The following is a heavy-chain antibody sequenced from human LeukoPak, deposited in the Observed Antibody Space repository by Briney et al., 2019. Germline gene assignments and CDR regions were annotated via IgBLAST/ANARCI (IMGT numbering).Heavy chain of an antibody. CDR3: AKDQGYCSSTSCYAGGKFDY. CDR1: GFTFSSYA. V-gene: IGHV3-23*01. Sequence: GGSLRLSCAASGFTFSSYAMSWVRQAPGKGLEWVSAISGSDGSTNYADSVKGRFTISRDNSKNTLYLQMNSLRAEDTAVYYCAKDQGYCSSTSCYAGGKFDYWGQGTLVTVSS. D-gene: IGHD2-2*01. CDR2: ISGSDGST. J-gene: IGHJ4*02.